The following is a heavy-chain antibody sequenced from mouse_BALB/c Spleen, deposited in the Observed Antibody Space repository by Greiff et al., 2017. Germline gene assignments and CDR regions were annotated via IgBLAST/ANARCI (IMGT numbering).Heavy chain of an antibody. CDR2: ISSGGGST. J-gene: IGHJ3*01. CDR3: ARHPEGYDAWFAY. Sequence: EVNVVESGGGLVKPGGSLKLSCAASGFAFSSYDMSWVRQTPEKRLEWVAYISSGGGSTYYPDTVKGRFTISRDNAKNTLYLQMSSLKSEDTAMYYCARHPEGYDAWFAYWGQGTLVTVSA. V-gene: IGHV5-12-1*01. CDR1: GFAFSSYD. D-gene: IGHD2-2*01.